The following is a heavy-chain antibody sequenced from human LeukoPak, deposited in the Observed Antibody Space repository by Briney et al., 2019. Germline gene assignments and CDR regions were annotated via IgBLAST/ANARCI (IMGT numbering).Heavy chain of an antibody. Sequence: GGSLRLSCAASGFTFSDYGMHWVRQAPGKGLEWVAFIRYDETTKYCADSVKGRFTISRDNSKNTLYLQMTSLRAEDTAVYSCAKTGFQWGYYYYYMDVWGKGTTVTVSS. CDR1: GFTFSDYG. D-gene: IGHD1-14*01. CDR2: IRYDETTK. CDR3: AKTGFQWGYYYYYMDV. V-gene: IGHV3-30*02. J-gene: IGHJ6*03.